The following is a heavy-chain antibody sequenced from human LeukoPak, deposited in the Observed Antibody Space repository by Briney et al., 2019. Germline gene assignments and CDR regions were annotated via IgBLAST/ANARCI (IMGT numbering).Heavy chain of an antibody. CDR2: IYYSGST. Sequence: SSETLSLTCTVSGGSINSRSYYWGWIRQPPGKGLEWIGSIYYSGSTYYNPSLKSRVTILLDTSRNQFSLNLSSVTAADTAVYYCARDRLSLGAFDIWGQGTMVTVSS. CDR3: ARDRLSLGAFDI. D-gene: IGHD7-27*01. V-gene: IGHV4-39*07. J-gene: IGHJ3*02. CDR1: GGSINSRSYY.